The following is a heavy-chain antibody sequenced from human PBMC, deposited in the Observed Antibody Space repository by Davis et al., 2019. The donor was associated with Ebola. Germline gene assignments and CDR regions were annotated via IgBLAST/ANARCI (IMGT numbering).Heavy chain of an antibody. J-gene: IGHJ4*02. D-gene: IGHD4-11*01. CDR1: GYTFTDYN. CDR2: VILKSGAT. CDR3: ARGHNYAHEY. Sequence: ASVKVSCKASGYTFTDYNIHWLRQAPGQGLEWLGRVILKSGATNYAQKFQGRITMTRYTPISTVYMELSSLRYDDPADYYCARGHNYAHEYWGQGTLVTVSS. V-gene: IGHV1-2*06.